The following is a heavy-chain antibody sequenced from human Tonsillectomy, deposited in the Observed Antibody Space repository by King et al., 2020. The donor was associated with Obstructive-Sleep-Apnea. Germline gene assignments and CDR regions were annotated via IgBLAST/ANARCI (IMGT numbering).Heavy chain of an antibody. J-gene: IGHJ4*02. CDR1: GGSFSAYY. Sequence: VQLQQWGAGLLKPSETLSLTCAVYGGSFSAYYWTWSWIRQPPGKGLEWIGEVIHSGGTNYNPSLKSRVSISIDTSKNQFSLKLSSVTAADTAVYYCATFSELLYWGQGTLVTVSS. CDR3: ATFSELLY. V-gene: IGHV4-34*12. D-gene: IGHD1-7*01. CDR2: VIHSGGT.